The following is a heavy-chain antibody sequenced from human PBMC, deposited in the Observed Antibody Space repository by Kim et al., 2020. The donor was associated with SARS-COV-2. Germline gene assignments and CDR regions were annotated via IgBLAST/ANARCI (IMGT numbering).Heavy chain of an antibody. J-gene: IGHJ6*02. D-gene: IGHD2-2*02. CDR1: GGSFSGYH. CDR2: INHGGAI. Sequence: SETLSLTCAVYGGSFSGYHWSWIRQPPGKGLEWIGNINHGGAINHNPSLKSRVTISIDTSKNQFSLKLTSVTAADPGFYYCARGRAGVVPAPVLGLGPHYEYFIMDVWGHGTTVTVSS. CDR3: ARGRAGVVPAPVLGLGPHYEYFIMDV. V-gene: IGHV4-34*01.